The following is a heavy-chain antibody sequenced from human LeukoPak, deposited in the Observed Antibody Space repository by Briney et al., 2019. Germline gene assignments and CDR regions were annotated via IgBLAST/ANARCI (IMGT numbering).Heavy chain of an antibody. J-gene: IGHJ4*02. CDR3: ATTTTRGIPHYFDY. D-gene: IGHD1-1*01. V-gene: IGHV5-51*01. CDR1: GYSFASYW. Sequence: GESLKISCKGSGYSFASYWIVWVRQMPGKGLECMGIIYPGDSDTRYRPSFQGQVTISADKSISTAYLQWSGLKTSDTAMYYCATTTTRGIPHYFDYWGRGTRVTVSS. CDR2: IYPGDSDT.